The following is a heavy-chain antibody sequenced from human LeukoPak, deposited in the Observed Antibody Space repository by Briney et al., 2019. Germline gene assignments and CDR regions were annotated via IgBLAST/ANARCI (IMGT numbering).Heavy chain of an antibody. J-gene: IGHJ5*02. D-gene: IGHD3-22*01. CDR2: INPNSGGT. CDR1: GYTFTGYY. V-gene: IGHV1-2*02. Sequence: GASVKVSCKASGYTFTGYYMHWVRQAPGQGVEWMGWINPNSGGTNYAQKFQGRVTMTRDTSISTAYMELSRLRSDDTAVYYCARDYYDSSGAPYNWFDPWGQGTLVTVSS. CDR3: ARDYYDSSGAPYNWFDP.